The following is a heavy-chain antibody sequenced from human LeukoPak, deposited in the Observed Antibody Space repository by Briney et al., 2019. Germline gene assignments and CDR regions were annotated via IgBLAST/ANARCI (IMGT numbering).Heavy chain of an antibody. J-gene: IGHJ4*02. V-gene: IGHV3-53*05. CDR2: IYGGSNT. D-gene: IGHD6-6*01. CDR1: GFTVSSIY. Sequence: GGSLRLSCAASGFTVSSIYMSWVRQAPGKGLEWISVIYGGSNTYYYADSVKGRFTISRDNSKNTVYLQMNSLRAEDTAVYYCAKAGDSSSSPLFLDWGQGTLVTVSS. CDR3: AKAGDSSSSPLFLD.